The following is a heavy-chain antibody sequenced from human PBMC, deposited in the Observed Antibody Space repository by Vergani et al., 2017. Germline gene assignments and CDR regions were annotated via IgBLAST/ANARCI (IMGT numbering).Heavy chain of an antibody. CDR1: GFTFSSYG. J-gene: IGHJ1*01. D-gene: IGHD6-13*01. Sequence: QVQLVESGGGVVQPGGSLRLSCAASGFTFSSYGMHWVRQAPGKGLEWVAFIRYDGSNKYYADSVKGRFTLSRDNSKNTLYLQMNSLRAEDTAVYYCAKGGSYSSSLYWGEYFQHWGQGTLVTVSS. CDR3: AKGGSYSSSLYWGEYFQH. CDR2: IRYDGSNK. V-gene: IGHV3-30*02.